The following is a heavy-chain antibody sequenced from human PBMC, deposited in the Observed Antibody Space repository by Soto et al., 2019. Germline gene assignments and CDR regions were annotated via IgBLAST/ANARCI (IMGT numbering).Heavy chain of an antibody. V-gene: IGHV1-69*13. D-gene: IGHD3-10*01. J-gene: IGHJ4*02. CDR3: ARTPITMVAWFDY. Sequence: SVKVSCKASGCTLSSYAISWVRQAPGQGLEWMGGIIPIFGTANYAQKFQGRVTITADESTSTAYMELSSLRSEDTAVYYCARTPITMVAWFDYWGQGTLVTVSS. CDR1: GCTLSSYA. CDR2: IIPIFGTA.